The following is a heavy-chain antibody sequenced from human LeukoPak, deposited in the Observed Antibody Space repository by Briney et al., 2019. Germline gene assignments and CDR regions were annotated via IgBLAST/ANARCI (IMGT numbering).Heavy chain of an antibody. CDR1: GFTFSSYA. Sequence: GGSLRLSCAVSGFTFSSYAMSWVRQAPGKGLGWVSTISGSGGSTYYADSVKGRFTISRDNSKNTLYLQMNSLRAEDTAVYYCAKPVAGTGYFDYWGQGTLVTVTS. J-gene: IGHJ4*02. D-gene: IGHD6-19*01. V-gene: IGHV3-23*01. CDR2: ISGSGGST. CDR3: AKPVAGTGYFDY.